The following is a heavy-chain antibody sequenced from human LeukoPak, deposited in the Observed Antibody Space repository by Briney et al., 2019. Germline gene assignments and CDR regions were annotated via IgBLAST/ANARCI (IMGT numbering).Heavy chain of an antibody. D-gene: IGHD3-22*01. CDR1: GFTVSSNY. V-gene: IGHV3-66*01. J-gene: IGHJ4*01. CDR3: ARDSSGLSYFHC. Sequence: PGGSLRLTCAASGFTVSSNYMSWVRQAPGKGLEWVSVIYSGGTTYYADSVKGRFTISRDNSKNTLYLQMNSLRAEDTAMYYCARDSSGLSYFHCSGHGTLVTVSS. CDR2: IYSGGTT.